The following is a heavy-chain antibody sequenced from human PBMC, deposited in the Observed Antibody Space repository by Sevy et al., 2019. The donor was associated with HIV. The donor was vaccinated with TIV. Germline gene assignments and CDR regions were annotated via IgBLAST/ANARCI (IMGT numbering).Heavy chain of an antibody. Sequence: GGSLRLSCAVSGFTINSYAVNWVRQAPGKGLGWVAGISGSGGSGDKTNYADSVKGRFTISRDDSKNSLYLQLNSLRAEDTAIYYCARKYDSSGYFDYWGQGTLVTVSS. J-gene: IGHJ4*02. V-gene: IGHV3-23*01. CDR1: GFTINSYA. CDR2: ISGSGGSGDKT. D-gene: IGHD3-22*01. CDR3: ARKYDSSGYFDY.